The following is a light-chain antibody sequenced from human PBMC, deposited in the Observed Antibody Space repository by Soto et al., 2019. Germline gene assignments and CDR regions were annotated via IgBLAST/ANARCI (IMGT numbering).Light chain of an antibody. CDR2: SNN. CDR3: AAWADSLNFPV. Sequence: QSALTQPPSASGTPGQRVTISCSGSSSNIGSNTVNWYQQLPGTAPKLLIYSNNQRPSGVPDRFSGSKSGTSASLTISGLQSEDEADYYCAAWADSLNFPVFGGGTKLTVL. J-gene: IGLJ2*01. CDR1: SSNIGSNT. V-gene: IGLV1-44*01.